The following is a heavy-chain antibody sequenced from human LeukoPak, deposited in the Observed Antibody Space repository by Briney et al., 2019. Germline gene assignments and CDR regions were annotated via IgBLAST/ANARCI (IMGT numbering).Heavy chain of an antibody. V-gene: IGHV4-38-2*02. CDR2: IYHSGRT. D-gene: IGHD1-14*01. Sequence: PSETLSLTCTVSGYSVSGIYYWGWIRQPPRKGLEWIGNIYHSGRTYYNPSLKSRVTLSVDTSKNQFSQKLSSVTATDTAVYYCARVRSMNHANEGYYYMDVWGKGTTVTVSS. CDR1: GYSVSGIYY. J-gene: IGHJ6*03. CDR3: ARVRSMNHANEGYYYMDV.